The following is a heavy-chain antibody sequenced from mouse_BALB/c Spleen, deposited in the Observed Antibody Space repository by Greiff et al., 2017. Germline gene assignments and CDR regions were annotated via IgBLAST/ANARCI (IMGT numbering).Heavy chain of an antibody. CDR2: INPNNGGT. CDR3: ARLNYYGSSRYAMDY. Sequence: EVQLQQSGPELVKPGASVKIPCKASGYTFTDYNMDWVKQSHGKSLEWIGDINPNNGGTIYNQKFKGKATLTVDKSSSTAYMELRSLTSEDTAVYYCARLNYYGSSRYAMDYWGQGTSVTVSS. D-gene: IGHD1-1*01. J-gene: IGHJ4*01. V-gene: IGHV1-18*01. CDR1: GYTFTDYN.